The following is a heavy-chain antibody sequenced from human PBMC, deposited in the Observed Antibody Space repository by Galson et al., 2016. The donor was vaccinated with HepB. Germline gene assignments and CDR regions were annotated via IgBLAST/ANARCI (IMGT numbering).Heavy chain of an antibody. Sequence: SLRLSCAASGFTFSSYAMSWVRQAPGKGLEWVSAISGSGGSTYYADSVKGRFTISRDNSKNTLYLQTNSLRAEDTAVYYCAKDLRRSYAVVTAAPFDYWGQGTLVTVSS. J-gene: IGHJ4*02. CDR2: ISGSGGST. CDR3: AKDLRRSYAVVTAAPFDY. D-gene: IGHD2-2*01. V-gene: IGHV3-23*01. CDR1: GFTFSSYA.